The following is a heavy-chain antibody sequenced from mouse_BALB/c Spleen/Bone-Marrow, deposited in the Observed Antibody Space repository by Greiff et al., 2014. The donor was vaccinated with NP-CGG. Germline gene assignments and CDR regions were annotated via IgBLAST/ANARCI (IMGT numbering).Heavy chain of an antibody. CDR1: GYTFSSYW. CDR3: ARRLLYYFDY. J-gene: IGHJ2*01. CDR2: ILPGSGNT. Sequence: QVQLKESGAELMKPGASVKISCKATGYTFSSYWIERVKQRPGHGLEWIGEILPGSGNTNYNENFKGKATFTADTSSNTAYMQLSSLTSEDSAVYYCARRLLYYFDYWGQGTTLTVSS. D-gene: IGHD1-2*01. V-gene: IGHV1-9*01.